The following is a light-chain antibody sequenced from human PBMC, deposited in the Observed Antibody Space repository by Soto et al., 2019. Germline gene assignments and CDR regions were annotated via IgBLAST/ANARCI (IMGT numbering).Light chain of an antibody. CDR1: QSLLSSNGYTY. J-gene: IGKJ2*01. Sequence: DIVMTQSPLYLPVTPGEPASISCRSSQSLLSSNGYTYFDWYVQKPGQSPQVLIYFGSNRASGVPDRFSGSVSGTDVTLKISRVETEDVGVYYWMQALQTPYTFGQGTKLDIK. CDR2: FGS. V-gene: IGKV2-28*01. CDR3: MQALQTPYT.